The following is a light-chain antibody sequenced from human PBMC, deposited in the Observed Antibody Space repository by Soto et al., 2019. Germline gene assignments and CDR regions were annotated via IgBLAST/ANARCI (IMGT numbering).Light chain of an antibody. Sequence: EIVLTQSPGTLSLSPGERATLSCRASQSVSNTYLAWYQHKPGQAPRLLIYGASDRATGMPHRFSGGGSVTNFTLTISSREPEDFALYYCQQYGTSPVTFGQGTKLEIK. CDR3: QQYGTSPVT. CDR2: GAS. CDR1: QSVSNTY. J-gene: IGKJ2*01. V-gene: IGKV3-20*01.